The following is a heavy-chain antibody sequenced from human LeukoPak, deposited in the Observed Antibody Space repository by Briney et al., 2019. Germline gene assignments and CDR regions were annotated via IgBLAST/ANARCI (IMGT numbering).Heavy chain of an antibody. D-gene: IGHD3-10*01. J-gene: IGHJ6*02. Sequence: GGSLRLSCAASGFTVSSNYMNWVRQAPGKGLEWVSSISSSSSYIYYADSVKGRFTISRDNAKNSLYLQMNSLRAEDTAVYYCARDTMVRAGHGMDVWGQGTTVTVSS. CDR2: ISSSSSYI. V-gene: IGHV3-21*01. CDR3: ARDTMVRAGHGMDV. CDR1: GFTVSSNY.